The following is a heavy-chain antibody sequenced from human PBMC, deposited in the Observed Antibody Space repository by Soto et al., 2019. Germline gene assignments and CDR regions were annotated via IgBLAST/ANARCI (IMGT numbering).Heavy chain of an antibody. CDR3: TRADVHFNCDRYYGVPMDV. J-gene: IGHJ6*04. CDR2: IQSGGTT. D-gene: IGHD4-17*01. CDR1: GFSVSSKY. Sequence: EVQLVESGGDLVQPGGSLRLSCAASGFSVSSKYMSWARQAPGKWLEWVSLIQSGGTTYDAGSVKGRITISRDYSENTLFLQMNSLRVEDTAVYYCTRADVHFNCDRYYGVPMDVWGKGTTVTVAA. V-gene: IGHV3-66*01.